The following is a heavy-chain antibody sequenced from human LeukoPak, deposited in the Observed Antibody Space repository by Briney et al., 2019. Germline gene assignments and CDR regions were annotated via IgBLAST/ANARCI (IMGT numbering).Heavy chain of an antibody. V-gene: IGHV3-21*04. J-gene: IGHJ4*02. Sequence: GGSLRLSCAASGFTFSSYSMNWVRQAPGKGLEWVSSISSSSSYIYYADSVKGRFTVSRDNAKNSLYLQMNSLRAEDTALYYCAKDRPGGNYFDYWGQGTLVTASS. CDR1: GFTFSSYS. CDR2: ISSSSSYI. CDR3: AKDRPGGNYFDY. D-gene: IGHD3-10*01.